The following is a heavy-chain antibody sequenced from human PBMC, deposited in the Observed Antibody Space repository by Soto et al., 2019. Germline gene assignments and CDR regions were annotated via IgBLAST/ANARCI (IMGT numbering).Heavy chain of an antibody. CDR2: ISGSGGST. CDR3: AKRTTGCYFAL. CDR1: GFTFSSYA. Sequence: PGGSLRLSCAASGFTFSSYAMNWVRQAPGKGLEWVSVISGSGGSTYYADSVKGRFTISRDNSKNTLYLQMNSLRAEDTAVYYCAKRTTGCYFALRTRGTLVTVS. V-gene: IGHV3-23*01. J-gene: IGHJ2*01.